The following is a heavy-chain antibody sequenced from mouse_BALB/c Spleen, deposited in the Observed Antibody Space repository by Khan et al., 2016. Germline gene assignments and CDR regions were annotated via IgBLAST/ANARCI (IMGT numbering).Heavy chain of an antibody. CDR2: INTDSSTL. CDR3: ANTLYYGDGGGFAD. J-gene: IGHJ3*01. V-gene: IGHV4-1*02. Sequence: EVKLLESGGGLVQPGGSLKLSCAASGLDFSRYWMSWVRQAPGKGLEWIGEINTDSSTLNYTPSLKDKFIISRDNAKNTLYLQMSKVRSEDTARYYCANTLYYGDGGGFADWGQGTLVTVSA. D-gene: IGHD1-2*01. CDR1: GLDFSRYW.